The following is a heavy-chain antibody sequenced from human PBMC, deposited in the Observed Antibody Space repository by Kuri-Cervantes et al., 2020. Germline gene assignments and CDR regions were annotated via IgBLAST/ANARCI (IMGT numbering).Heavy chain of an antibody. CDR3: ARSGGRVTATHSLGY. D-gene: IGHD2-21*02. V-gene: IGHV4-61*01. Sequence: SETLSLTCTVSGGSVSSGSYYWSWIRQPPGKGLEWIGYIYYSGSTNYNPSLKSRVTISVDTSKNQFSLKLSSVTAADTAVYYCARSGGRVTATHSLGYWGQGTLVTVSS. CDR1: GGSVSSGSYY. J-gene: IGHJ4*02. CDR2: IYYSGST.